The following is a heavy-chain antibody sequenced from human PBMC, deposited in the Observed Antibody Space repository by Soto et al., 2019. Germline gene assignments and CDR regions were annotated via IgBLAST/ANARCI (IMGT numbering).Heavy chain of an antibody. D-gene: IGHD6-13*01. CDR1: GGTFSSYA. V-gene: IGHV1-69*13. J-gene: IGHJ3*02. CDR2: IIPIFGTA. Sequence: GASVKVSCKASGGTFSSYAISWARQAPGQGLEWMGGIIPIFGTANYAQKFQGRVTITADESTSTAYMELSSLRSEDTAVYYCARLRFQYSSSWYDAFDIWGQGTMVTVSS. CDR3: ARLRFQYSSSWYDAFDI.